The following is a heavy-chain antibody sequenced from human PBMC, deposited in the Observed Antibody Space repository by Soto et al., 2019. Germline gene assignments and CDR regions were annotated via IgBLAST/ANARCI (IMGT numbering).Heavy chain of an antibody. V-gene: IGHV1-69*06. CDR1: GGTFSSYA. J-gene: IGHJ6*02. D-gene: IGHD6-6*01. CDR3: AIAARLGHYSYGMDV. Sequence: QVQLVQSGAEVKKPGSSVKVSCKASGGTFSSYAISWVRQAPGQGLEWMGGIITIFGTANYAQKYQGRVTITADKSTRTASMELSSLRSEDTDVYYGAIAARLGHYSYGMDVWGQGTTVTVSS. CDR2: IITIFGTA.